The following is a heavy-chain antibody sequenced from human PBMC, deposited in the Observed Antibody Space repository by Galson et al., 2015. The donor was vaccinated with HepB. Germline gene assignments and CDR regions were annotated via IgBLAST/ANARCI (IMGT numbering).Heavy chain of an antibody. J-gene: IGHJ5*02. CDR2: INHSGST. V-gene: IGHV4-34*01. CDR3: ARGRLNDYGGNGWFDP. CDR1: GGSFSGYY. D-gene: IGHD4-23*01. Sequence: ETLSLTCAVYGGSFSGYYWSWIRQPPGKGLEWIGEINHSGSTNYNPSLKSRVTISVDTSKNQFSLKLSSVTAADTAVYYCARGRLNDYGGNGWFDPWGQGTLVTVSS.